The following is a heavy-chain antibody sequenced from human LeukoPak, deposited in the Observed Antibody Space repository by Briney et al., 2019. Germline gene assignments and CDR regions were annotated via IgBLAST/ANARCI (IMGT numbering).Heavy chain of an antibody. V-gene: IGHV1-2*06. CDR2: INPNSGGT. CDR1: GGTFSSYA. Sequence: GASVKVSCKASGGTFSSYAISWVRQAPGQGLEWMGRINPNSGGTNYAQKFQGRVTMTRDTSISTAYMELSRLRSDDTAVYYCASAIYDFWSWAFDIWGQGTMVTVSS. J-gene: IGHJ3*02. D-gene: IGHD3-3*01. CDR3: ASAIYDFWSWAFDI.